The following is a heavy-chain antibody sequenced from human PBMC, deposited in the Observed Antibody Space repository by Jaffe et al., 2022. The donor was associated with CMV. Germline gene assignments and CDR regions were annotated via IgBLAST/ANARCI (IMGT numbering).Heavy chain of an antibody. CDR3: ARDPRPDCSGGSCYSHYYYYMDV. V-gene: IGHV3-21*01. Sequence: EVQLVESGGGLVKPGGSLRLSCAASGFTFSSYSMNWVRQAPGKGLEWVSSISSSSSYIYYADSVKGRFTISRDNAKNSLYLQMNSLRAEDTAVYYCARDPRPDCSGGSCYSHYYYYMDVWGKGTTVTVSS. CDR1: GFTFSSYS. D-gene: IGHD2-15*01. CDR2: ISSSSSYI. J-gene: IGHJ6*03.